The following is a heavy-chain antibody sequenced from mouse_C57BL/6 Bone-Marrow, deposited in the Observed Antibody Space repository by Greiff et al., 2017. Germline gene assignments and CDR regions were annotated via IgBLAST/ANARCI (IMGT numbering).Heavy chain of an antibody. CDR2: INPNNGGT. J-gene: IGHJ2*01. V-gene: IGHV1-26*01. CDR1: GYTFTDYY. CDR3: AKGYDYSFDY. D-gene: IGHD2-4*01. Sequence: EVQLQQSGPELVKPGASVKISCKASGYTFTDYYMNWVKQSHGKSLEWIGDINPNNGGTSYNQKFKGKATLTVDKSSTTAYMGLRSLTSEDSAVYYCAKGYDYSFDYWGQGTTLTVSS.